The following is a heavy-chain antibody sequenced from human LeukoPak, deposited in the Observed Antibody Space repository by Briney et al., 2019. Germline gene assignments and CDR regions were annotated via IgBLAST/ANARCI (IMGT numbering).Heavy chain of an antibody. CDR1: GFTFSSYG. Sequence: GRSLRLSCAASGFTFSSYGMHWVRQAPGKGLEWVAVIWYDGSNKYYADSVKGRFTISRDNSKNTLYLQMNSLRAEDTAVYYCARDRGASIVATIFDYWGQGTLVTVPS. V-gene: IGHV3-33*01. J-gene: IGHJ4*02. CDR2: IWYDGSNK. D-gene: IGHD5-12*01. CDR3: ARDRGASIVATIFDY.